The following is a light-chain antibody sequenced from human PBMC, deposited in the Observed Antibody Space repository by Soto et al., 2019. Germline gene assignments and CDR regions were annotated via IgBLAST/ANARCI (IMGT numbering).Light chain of an antibody. Sequence: EALWTLSRSTLSXXAGEXATLXXGASQTVSSNFLAWYQQKPSHAPRLLVYASSNKTTVIPDRFTRRGSGTDFTLTISRLKNEDFTVYYFQQYSRLGTFGQGTKV. CDR3: QQYSRLGT. CDR2: ASS. V-gene: IGKV3-20*01. J-gene: IGKJ1*01. CDR1: QTVSSNF.